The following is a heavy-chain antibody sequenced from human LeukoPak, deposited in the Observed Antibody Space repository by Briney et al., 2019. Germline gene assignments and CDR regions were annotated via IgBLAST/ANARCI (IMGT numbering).Heavy chain of an antibody. J-gene: IGHJ4*02. CDR1: GYTFTSYG. D-gene: IGHD2-15*01. V-gene: IGHV1-18*04. Sequence: ASVKVSCKASGYTFTSYGISRVRQAPGQGLEWMGWISAYNGNTNYAQKLQGRVTMTTDTSTSTAYMELRSLRSDDTAVYYCARDFRYCSGGSCYGLYWGQGTLVTVSS. CDR3: ARDFRYCSGGSCYGLY. CDR2: ISAYNGNT.